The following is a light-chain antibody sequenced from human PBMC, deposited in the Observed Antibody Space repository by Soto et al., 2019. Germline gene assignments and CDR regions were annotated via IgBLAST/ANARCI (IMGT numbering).Light chain of an antibody. CDR3: SSYSSSGTLYV. Sequence: QSDLTQPASVSGSPGQSITISCTGSSSDVGDYDYVAWYQQHPDKAPKLMIFDVSSRPSGVSNRFSGSKSGSTASLTISGLQAEDEADYFCSSYSSSGTLYVFGTGTKLTVL. J-gene: IGLJ1*01. CDR2: DVS. V-gene: IGLV2-14*03. CDR1: SSDVGDYDY.